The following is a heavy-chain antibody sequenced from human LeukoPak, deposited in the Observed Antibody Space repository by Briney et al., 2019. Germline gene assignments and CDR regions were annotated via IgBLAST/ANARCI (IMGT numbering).Heavy chain of an antibody. CDR2: IYYSGST. J-gene: IGHJ3*02. CDR3: ARGPDYGDFLGAFDI. Sequence: PSETLSLTCTVSGGSISSYYWSWIRQPPGKGLEWIGYIYYSGSTNYNPSLKSRVTISVDTSKNQFSLKLSSVTAADTAVYYCARGPDYGDFLGAFDIWGQGTMVTVSS. V-gene: IGHV4-59*01. CDR1: GGSISSYY. D-gene: IGHD4-17*01.